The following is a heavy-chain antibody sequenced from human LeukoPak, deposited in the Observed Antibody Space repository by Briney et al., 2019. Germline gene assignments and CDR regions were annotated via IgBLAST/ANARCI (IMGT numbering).Heavy chain of an antibody. V-gene: IGHV1-2*02. Sequence: ASVKVSCKASGYTFTGYYMHWVRQAPGQGLEWMGWIHPNSGGTNYAQKFHGRVTMTRDTSISTAYMELSRLRSDDTAVYYCARVASIYSNYDYYYYMDVWGKGTTVTVSS. D-gene: IGHD5-12*01. CDR3: ARVASIYSNYDYYYYMDV. CDR1: GYTFTGYY. J-gene: IGHJ6*03. CDR2: IHPNSGGT.